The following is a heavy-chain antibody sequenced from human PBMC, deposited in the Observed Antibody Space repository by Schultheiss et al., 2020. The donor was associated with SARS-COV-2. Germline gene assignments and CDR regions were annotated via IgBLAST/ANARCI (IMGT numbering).Heavy chain of an antibody. CDR3: ARGLYCSSTSCLYNWSEIYYYYGMDV. CDR2: IDAYNGHA. V-gene: IGHV1-18*01. CDR1: GYTFNSYG. D-gene: IGHD2-2*01. Sequence: ASVKVSCKDSGYTFNSYGISWVRQAPGQGLEWMGWIDAYNGHANYAQKFQGRVTMTTDTSTSTAYMELRSLRSDDTAVYYCARGLYCSSTSCLYNWSEIYYYYGMDVWGQGTTVTVSS. J-gene: IGHJ6*02.